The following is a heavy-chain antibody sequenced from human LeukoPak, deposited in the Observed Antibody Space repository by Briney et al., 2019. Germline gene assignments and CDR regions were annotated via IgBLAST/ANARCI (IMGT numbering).Heavy chain of an antibody. D-gene: IGHD2-21*02. V-gene: IGHV4-4*07. CDR2: IYTSGST. J-gene: IGHJ3*02. CDR1: GGSISSYY. Sequence: PSETLSLTCTVSGGSISSYYWSWILQPAGKGLEWIGRIYTSGSTNYNPSLESRVTMSVDTSKNQFSLKLSSVTAADTAVYYCARDKNVGDFDPTTAFDISGQGIMVAVSS. CDR3: ARDKNVGDFDPTTAFDI.